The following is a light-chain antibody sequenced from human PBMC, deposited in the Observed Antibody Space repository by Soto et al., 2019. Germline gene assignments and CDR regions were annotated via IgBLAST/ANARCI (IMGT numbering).Light chain of an antibody. CDR2: EGR. CDR1: SSDVWNYDL. J-gene: IGLJ2*01. CDR3: CSYADSSAFV. V-gene: IGLV2-23*03. Sequence: QSALTQPASVSGSPGQSITISCTGTSSDVWNYDLVSWYQHHPGKAPKLIIYEGRKRPSGVSNRLSGSKSGNTASLTISGLLPEDEADYYCCSYADSSAFVFGGGTKLTVL.